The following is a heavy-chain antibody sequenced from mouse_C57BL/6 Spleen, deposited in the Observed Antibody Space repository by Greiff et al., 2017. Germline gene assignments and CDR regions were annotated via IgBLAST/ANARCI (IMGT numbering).Heavy chain of an antibody. CDR2: IYPGSGST. CDR3: AHYDYWYFDV. CDR1: GYTFTSYW. V-gene: IGHV1-55*01. Sequence: QVHVKQSGAELVKPGASVKMSCKASGYTFTSYWITWVKQRPGQGLEWIGDIYPGSGSTNYNEKFKSKATLTVDTSSSTAYMQLSSLTSEDSAVYYCAHYDYWYFDVWGTGTTVTVSS. J-gene: IGHJ1*03. D-gene: IGHD2-4*01.